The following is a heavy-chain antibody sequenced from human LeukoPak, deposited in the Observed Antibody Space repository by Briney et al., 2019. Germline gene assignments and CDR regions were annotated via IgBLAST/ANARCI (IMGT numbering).Heavy chain of an antibody. V-gene: IGHV4-61*08. Sequence: SETLSLTCTVSGGSISSGGYYWSWIRQHPGKGLEWIGYIYYTGSTDYNPSLKSRVTMSVDTSKNQFSLNLSSVTAADTAVYYCARLRGVGSSGWRIDYWGQGTLVTVSS. J-gene: IGHJ4*02. CDR3: ARLRGVGSSGWRIDY. D-gene: IGHD6-19*01. CDR1: GGSISSGGYY. CDR2: IYYTGST.